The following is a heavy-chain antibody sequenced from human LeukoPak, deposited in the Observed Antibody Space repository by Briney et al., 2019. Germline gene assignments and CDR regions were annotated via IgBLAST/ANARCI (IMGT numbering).Heavy chain of an antibody. CDR1: GFTFSSYS. Sequence: PGGSLRLSCAASGFTFSSYSMNWVRQAPGKGLEWVSSISSSSGYIYYADSVMGRFTISRDNAKNSLYLQMNSLRAEDTAVYYCARDRTGWETLFDYWGQGTLVTVSS. J-gene: IGHJ4*02. V-gene: IGHV3-21*01. D-gene: IGHD1-26*01. CDR3: ARDRTGWETLFDY. CDR2: ISSSSGYI.